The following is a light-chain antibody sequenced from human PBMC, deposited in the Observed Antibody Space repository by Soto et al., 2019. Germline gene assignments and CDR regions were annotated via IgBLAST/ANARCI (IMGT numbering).Light chain of an antibody. CDR1: QSISRY. V-gene: IGKV3-11*01. CDR2: DAS. J-gene: IGKJ1*01. Sequence: IVLTQSPGTLSLSPGERATLSCRASQSISRYLAWYQQKPGQGPRLLIYDASKRATGIPARFSGSGFGTDYTLTISSLEPEDFAVYYCQQRSKWRTFGQGTKVDTK. CDR3: QQRSKWRT.